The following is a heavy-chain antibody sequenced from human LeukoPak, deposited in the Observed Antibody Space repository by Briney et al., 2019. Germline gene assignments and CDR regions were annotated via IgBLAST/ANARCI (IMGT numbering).Heavy chain of an antibody. Sequence: GRSLRLSCAASGFTFSSYGMHWVRQAPGKGLEWVAVIWYDGSNKYYADSVKGRFTISRDNSKNTLYLQMNSLRAEDTAVYYCARDLTFGGVIAYYFDYWGQGTLVTVSS. CDR1: GFTFSSYG. V-gene: IGHV3-30*19. CDR3: ARDLTFGGVIAYYFDY. D-gene: IGHD3-16*02. CDR2: IWYDGSNK. J-gene: IGHJ4*02.